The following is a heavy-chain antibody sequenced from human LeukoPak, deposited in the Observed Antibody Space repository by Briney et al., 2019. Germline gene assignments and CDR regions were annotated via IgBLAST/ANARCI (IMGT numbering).Heavy chain of an antibody. CDR1: GGTFSSYA. CDR3: ARGWQLGGDLGDAFDI. Sequence: SVKVSCKASGGTFSSYAISWVRQAPGQGLEWMGGIIPIFGATNYAQKFQGRVTITADESTSTAYMELSSLRSEDTAVYYCARGWQLGGDLGDAFDIWGQGTMVTVSS. V-gene: IGHV1-69*13. J-gene: IGHJ3*02. D-gene: IGHD2-21*01. CDR2: IIPIFGAT.